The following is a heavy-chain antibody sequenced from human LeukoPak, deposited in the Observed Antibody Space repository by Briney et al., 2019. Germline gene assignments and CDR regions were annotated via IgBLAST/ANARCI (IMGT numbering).Heavy chain of an antibody. J-gene: IGHJ6*04. CDR1: GGPISSGGYS. D-gene: IGHD2-15*01. CDR3: ARDPGYCSGGSCNYYYGMDV. Sequence: SETLSLTCAVSGGPISSGGYSWSWIRQPPGKGLEWIGYIYHSGSTYYNPSLKSRVTISVDRSKNQFSLKLSSVTAADTAVYYCARDPGYCSGGSCNYYYGMDVWGKGTTVTVSS. V-gene: IGHV4-30-2*01. CDR2: IYHSGST.